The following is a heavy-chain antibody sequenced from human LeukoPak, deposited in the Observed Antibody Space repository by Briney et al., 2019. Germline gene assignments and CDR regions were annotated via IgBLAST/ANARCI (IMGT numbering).Heavy chain of an antibody. D-gene: IGHD1-7*01. CDR2: INPNSGGT. J-gene: IGHJ4*02. V-gene: IGHV1-2*02. CDR3: ARDPWNYGGYFDY. CDR1: GYTFTGYY. Sequence: ASVKVSCKASGYTFTGYYMHWVRQAPGQGLEWMGWINPNSGGTNYAQKFQGRVTMTRDTSISTAYMELSRLRSDDTAVYYCARDPWNYGGYFDYWGQGTLVTVSS.